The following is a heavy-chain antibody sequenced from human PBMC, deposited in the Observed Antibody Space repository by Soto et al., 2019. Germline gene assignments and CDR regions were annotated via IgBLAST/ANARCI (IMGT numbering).Heavy chain of an antibody. Sequence: SETLSLTCTVSGGSISSVDYYWSWIRQPPGKGLELIGYIYYSGSTYYNPFLKSRVTISVDTSKNQFSLKLSSVTAADTAVYYCARVRVYYDSSGSCCYYGMDXWGQGTTVTVS. CDR3: ARVRVYYDSSGSCCYYGMDX. D-gene: IGHD3-22*01. V-gene: IGHV4-30-4*01. CDR1: GGSISSVDYY. J-gene: IGHJ6*02. CDR2: IYYSGST.